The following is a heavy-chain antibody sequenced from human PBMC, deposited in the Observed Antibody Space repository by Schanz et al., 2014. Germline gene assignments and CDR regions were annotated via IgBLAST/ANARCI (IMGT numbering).Heavy chain of an antibody. Sequence: QVQLVQSGAEVKKPGASVKVSCKASGYTFTGYFMHWVRQAPGQGLEWVGRINPTGGSTSYAQRFQGRVTVTRDTSTSTVYMELSSLRSEDTAVYYCARAAYGGYTSTPLRYWGQGTLVTVSS. J-gene: IGHJ4*02. V-gene: IGHV1-46*01. CDR1: GYTFTGYF. D-gene: IGHD5-12*01. CDR3: ARAAYGGYTSTPLRY. CDR2: INPTGGST.